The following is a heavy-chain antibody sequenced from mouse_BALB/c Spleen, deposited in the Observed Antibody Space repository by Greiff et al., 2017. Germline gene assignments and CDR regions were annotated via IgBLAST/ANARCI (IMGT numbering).Heavy chain of an antibody. V-gene: IGHV3-2*02. CDR2: ISYSGST. Sequence: EVKLMESGPGLVKPSQSLSLTCTVTGYSITSDYAWYWIRQFPGNKLEWMGYISYSGSTSYNPSLKSRISITRDTSKNQFFLQLNSVTTEDTATYYCARGAMDYWGQGTSVTVSS. CDR1: GYSITSDYA. J-gene: IGHJ4*01. CDR3: ARGAMDY.